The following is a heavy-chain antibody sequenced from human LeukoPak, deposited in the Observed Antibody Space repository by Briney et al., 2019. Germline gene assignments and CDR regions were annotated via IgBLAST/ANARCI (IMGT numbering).Heavy chain of an antibody. V-gene: IGHV3-23*01. D-gene: IGHD2-15*01. CDR3: AKAPVTTCSGAYCYPFDY. J-gene: IGHJ4*02. Sequence: PGGSLRLSCAASGFTLSSYAMSWVRQGPGKGLEWVSAISVSGNTYHADSVKCRFTISRDISKNTLYLQMNSLRAGDAAVYYCAKAPVTTCSGAYCYPFDYWSQGTLVTVSS. CDR2: ISVSGNT. CDR1: GFTLSSYA.